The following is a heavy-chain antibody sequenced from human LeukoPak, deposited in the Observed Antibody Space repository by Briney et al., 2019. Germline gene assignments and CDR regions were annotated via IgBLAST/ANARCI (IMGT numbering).Heavy chain of an antibody. J-gene: IGHJ6*02. Sequence: GESLKISCKGSGYSFTSYWIGWVRQMPGKGLEWMGIIYPGDSDTRYSPSFQGQVTISADESISTAYLQWSSLKASDTAMYYCARARYYYGSGNYSVGMDVWGQGTTVTVSS. V-gene: IGHV5-51*01. D-gene: IGHD3-10*01. CDR3: ARARYYYGSGNYSVGMDV. CDR2: IYPGDSDT. CDR1: GYSFTSYW.